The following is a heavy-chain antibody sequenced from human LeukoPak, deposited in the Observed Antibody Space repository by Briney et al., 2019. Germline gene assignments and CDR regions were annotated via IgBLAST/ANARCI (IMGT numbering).Heavy chain of an antibody. Sequence: GESLKISCKGSGYSFTSYWIGWVRQMPGKGLEWMGIIYPCDSDTRYSPSFQGQVTISADKSISTAYLQWSSLRASDTAMYYCARHLGSGNYGSGSYYLDYFDYWGQGTLVTVSS. D-gene: IGHD3-10*01. CDR3: ARHLGSGNYGSGSYYLDYFDY. CDR1: GYSFTSYW. CDR2: IYPCDSDT. V-gene: IGHV5-51*01. J-gene: IGHJ4*02.